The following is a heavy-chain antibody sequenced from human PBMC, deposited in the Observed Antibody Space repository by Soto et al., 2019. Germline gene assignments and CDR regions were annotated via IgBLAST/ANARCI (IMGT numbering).Heavy chain of an antibody. D-gene: IGHD6-19*01. J-gene: IGHJ4*02. CDR1: GGSISSSSYY. Sequence: PSETLSLTCTVSGGSISSSSYYWGWIRQPPGKGLEWIGSIYYSGSTYYNPSLKSRVTISVDTSKNQFSLKLSSVTAADTAVYYCSTAAGGSGSSNDYWGQGTLVTVSS. CDR3: STAAGGSGSSNDY. CDR2: IYYSGST. V-gene: IGHV4-39*01.